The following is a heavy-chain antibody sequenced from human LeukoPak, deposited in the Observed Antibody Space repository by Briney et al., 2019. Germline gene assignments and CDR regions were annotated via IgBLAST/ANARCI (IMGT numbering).Heavy chain of an antibody. J-gene: IGHJ4*02. V-gene: IGHV3-11*04. D-gene: IGHD6-13*01. CDR3: ARLVSRFFDY. Sequence: GGTLRLSCAASGLTFSDYYMSWIRQAPGKGLEWVSYISSSGNTIYYADSVKGRFTISRDNAKNSLYLQMNSLRAEDTAVYYCARLVSRFFDYWGQGTLVTVSS. CDR1: GLTFSDYY. CDR2: ISSSGNTI.